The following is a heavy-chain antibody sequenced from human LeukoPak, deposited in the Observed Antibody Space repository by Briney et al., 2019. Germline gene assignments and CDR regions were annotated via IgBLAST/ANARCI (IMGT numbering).Heavy chain of an antibody. D-gene: IGHD5-24*01. V-gene: IGHV4-59*08. Sequence: PSETLSLTCTVSGASIRSYYWSWIRQPPGKGLECIGHIYYTGSTNYNYNPSLKSRVTISVDTSKNQFSLKLSSVTAADTAVYYCARHGPRRDGYNYDYCGPGTLVTVSS. CDR3: ARHGPRRDGYNYDY. J-gene: IGHJ4*02. CDR1: GASIRSYY. CDR2: IYYTGSTNY.